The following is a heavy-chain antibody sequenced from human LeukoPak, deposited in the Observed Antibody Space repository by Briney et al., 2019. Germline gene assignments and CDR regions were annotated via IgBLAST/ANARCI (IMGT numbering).Heavy chain of an antibody. D-gene: IGHD3-10*01. Sequence: GGSLRLSCAASGFTFSTYAMGWVRQAPGKGLEWVSFISGSGTSTYYADSVKGRFTISRDNSKNTLSLQMNSLRVEDTAVYYCAKDLYYGSGSKFDDWGQGALVTVSS. CDR3: AKDLYYGSGSKFDD. J-gene: IGHJ4*02. CDR2: ISGSGTST. CDR1: GFTFSTYA. V-gene: IGHV3-23*01.